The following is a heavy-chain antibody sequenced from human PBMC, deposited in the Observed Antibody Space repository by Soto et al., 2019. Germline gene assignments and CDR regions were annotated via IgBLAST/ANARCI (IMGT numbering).Heavy chain of an antibody. CDR3: ATFEFSSTFYDF. D-gene: IGHD6-6*01. CDR1: GGSISSSTYY. V-gene: IGHV4-39*01. CDR2: IYYSGNT. J-gene: IGHJ4*02. Sequence: SETLSLTCTVSGGSISSSTYYWGWIRQPPGKGLEWIGSIYYSGNTYYNPSLKSRVTISVDTSKNQFSLKLSSVTAADTAVYYCATFEFSSTFYDFWGQGTLVTVSS.